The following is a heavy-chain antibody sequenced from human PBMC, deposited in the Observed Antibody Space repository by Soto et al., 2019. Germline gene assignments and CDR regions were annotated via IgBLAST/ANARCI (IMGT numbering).Heavy chain of an antibody. D-gene: IGHD5-18*01. CDR1: GYSFANFW. CDR2: IYLRDSDT. Sequence: EVQLVPSGAEVKKPGESLKISCKGSGYSFANFWIGWVRQLPGKGLEWMGIIYLRDSDTRYSPSFQGQVTISGDKSISTAYLQWSSLKTSDTATYYCARRGSHTDTLYGMDVWGQGTTVTVSS. CDR3: ARRGSHTDTLYGMDV. V-gene: IGHV5-51*03. J-gene: IGHJ6*02.